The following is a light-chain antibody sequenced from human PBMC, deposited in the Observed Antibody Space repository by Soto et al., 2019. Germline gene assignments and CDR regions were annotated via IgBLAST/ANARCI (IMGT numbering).Light chain of an antibody. CDR2: DAS. CDR1: QSVSSY. Sequence: ETGVTQSPAPLSLSPGERATLSCRASQSVSSYLAWYQQKPGQAPRLLIYDASNRATGIPARFSGSGSGTDFTLTISSLEPEDFAVYYCQQRSKRLCTFGQGTKLDIK. V-gene: IGKV3-11*01. J-gene: IGKJ1*01. CDR3: QQRSKRLCT.